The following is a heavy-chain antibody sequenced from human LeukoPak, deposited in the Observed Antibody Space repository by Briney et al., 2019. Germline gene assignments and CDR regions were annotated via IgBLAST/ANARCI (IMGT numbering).Heavy chain of an antibody. Sequence: GGSLGLSCAASGFAFSNQAMGWVRQAPGKGLEWVSVISDSGDITYYADSAKGRFTISRDNSKNTLFLQMNSLRVEDTAVYYCAKDACRTSGWYFFDYWGQGTLVTVSS. CDR3: AKDACRTSGWYFFDY. CDR2: ISDSGDIT. D-gene: IGHD6-19*01. CDR1: GFAFSNQA. J-gene: IGHJ4*02. V-gene: IGHV3-23*01.